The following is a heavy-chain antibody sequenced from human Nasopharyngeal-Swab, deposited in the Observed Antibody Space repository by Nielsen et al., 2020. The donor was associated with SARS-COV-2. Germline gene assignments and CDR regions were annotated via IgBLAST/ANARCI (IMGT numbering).Heavy chain of an antibody. J-gene: IGHJ4*02. CDR2: IKSKTDGGTT. CDR1: GFTFSNAW. D-gene: IGHD3-16*01. Sequence: GGSLRLSCAASGFTFSNAWMSWVRQAPGKGLEWVGRIKSKTDGGTTDYAAPVKGRFTISRDDSKNTLYLQMNSLKTEDTAVYYCAKSVITFGGSFDYWGQGTLVTVSS. V-gene: IGHV3-15*01. CDR3: AKSVITFGGSFDY.